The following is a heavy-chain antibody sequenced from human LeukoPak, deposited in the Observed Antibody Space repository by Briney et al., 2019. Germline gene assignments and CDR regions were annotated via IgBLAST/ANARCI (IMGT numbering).Heavy chain of an antibody. Sequence: GGSLRLSCAASGFTFSSYGMHWVRQAPGKGLEWVAVVSYDGSNKYYADSVKGRFTISRDDSKNTLYLQMNSLRAEDAAIYYCATIGDRRTGELYRIDYWGQGTLVTVSS. CDR1: GFTFSSYG. D-gene: IGHD7-27*01. J-gene: IGHJ4*02. V-gene: IGHV3-30*03. CDR2: VSYDGSNK. CDR3: ATIGDRRTGELYRIDY.